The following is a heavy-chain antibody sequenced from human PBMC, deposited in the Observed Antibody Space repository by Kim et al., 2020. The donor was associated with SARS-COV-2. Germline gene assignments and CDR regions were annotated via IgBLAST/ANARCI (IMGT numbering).Heavy chain of an antibody. Sequence: SETLSLTCTVSGGSISSGGYYWSWIRQHPGKGLEWIGYIYYSGSTYYNPSLKSRVTISVDTSKNQFSLKLSSVTAADTAVYYCAREKRGIYYYYGMDVWGQGTTVTVSS. CDR1: GGSISSGGYY. CDR2: IYYSGST. J-gene: IGHJ6*02. V-gene: IGHV4-31*03. CDR3: AREKRGIYYYYGMDV. D-gene: IGHD1-1*01.